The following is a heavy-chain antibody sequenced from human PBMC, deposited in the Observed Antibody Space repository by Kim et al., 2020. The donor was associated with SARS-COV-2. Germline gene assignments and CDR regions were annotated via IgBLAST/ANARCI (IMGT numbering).Heavy chain of an antibody. D-gene: IGHD1-26*01. Sequence: GGSLRLSCAASGFIFSDYAMSWVRQAPGKGLQWVANIKKGGSEKYYVDSVKGRFTISRDNAKNSLYLQMNSLRVEDTAVFYCARSYNSCWHNESYLGQVTSYRENSKIKIYLQISSVAAEDTAVCCCEELVSLYGSGACCLEYCDFLGQGTLGT. CDR3: ARSYNSCWHNESYLGQVTSYRENSKIKIYLQISSVAAEDTAVCCCEELVSLYGSGACCLEYCDF. CDR1: GFIFSDYA. V-gene: IGHV3-7*01. J-gene: IGHJ4*03. CDR2: IKKGGSEK.